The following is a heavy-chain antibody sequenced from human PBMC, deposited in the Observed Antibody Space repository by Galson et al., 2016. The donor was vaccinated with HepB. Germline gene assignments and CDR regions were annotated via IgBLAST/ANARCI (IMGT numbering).Heavy chain of an antibody. J-gene: IGHJ4*02. Sequence: SLRLSCADSGFTFSTYSVSWVRQAPGKGLEWVSALTSSGGTAYYADSVGGRFTISRDNSKNTQYLQMNSLRADDTAVYFCAKMQGYFDHWGQGTLVTVSS. CDR3: AKMQGYFDH. CDR2: LTSSGGTA. CDR1: GFTFSTYS. V-gene: IGHV3-23*01.